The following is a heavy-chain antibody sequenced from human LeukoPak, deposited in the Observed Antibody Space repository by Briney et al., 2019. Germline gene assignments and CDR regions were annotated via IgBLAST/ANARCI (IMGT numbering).Heavy chain of an antibody. Sequence: GASVKVSCKASGYTFTGYYMHWVRQAPGQGLEWMGWINPNSGGTNYAQKFQGRVTMTRDTSISTAYMELSRLRSDDTAVYYCARALRGYDILTAHSYQPWGQGTLVTVSS. CDR2: INPNSGGT. CDR1: GYTFTGYY. J-gene: IGHJ5*02. V-gene: IGHV1-2*02. D-gene: IGHD3-9*01. CDR3: ARALRGYDILTAHSYQP.